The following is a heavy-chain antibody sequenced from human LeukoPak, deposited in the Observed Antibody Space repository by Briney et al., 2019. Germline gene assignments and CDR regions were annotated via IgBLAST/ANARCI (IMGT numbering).Heavy chain of an antibody. D-gene: IGHD4-23*01. Sequence: PGGSLRLSCAASGFTFSYYWMHWVRQAPGKGREWVARISNDGSDIRHADSVKGRFTISRDDAKNTVYLQMNSLRAEDTAVYYCARDMDEDYSGNTLDFWGRGTLVTVSS. J-gene: IGHJ4*02. V-gene: IGHV3-74*01. CDR2: ISNDGSDI. CDR1: GFTFSYYW. CDR3: ARDMDEDYSGNTLDF.